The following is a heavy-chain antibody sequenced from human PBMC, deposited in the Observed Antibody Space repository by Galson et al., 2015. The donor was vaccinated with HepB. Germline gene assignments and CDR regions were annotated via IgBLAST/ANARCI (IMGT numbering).Heavy chain of an antibody. V-gene: IGHV3-7*03. CDR1: GFTFSSYW. CDR3: AREGPMARGVIADYYGMDV. J-gene: IGHJ6*02. Sequence: SLRLSCAASGFTFSSYWMSWVRQAPGKGLEWVANIKQDGSEKYYVDSVKGRFTISRDNAKNSLYLQMNSLRAEDTAVYYCAREGPMARGVIADYYGMDVWGQGTTVTVSS. D-gene: IGHD3-10*01. CDR2: IKQDGSEK.